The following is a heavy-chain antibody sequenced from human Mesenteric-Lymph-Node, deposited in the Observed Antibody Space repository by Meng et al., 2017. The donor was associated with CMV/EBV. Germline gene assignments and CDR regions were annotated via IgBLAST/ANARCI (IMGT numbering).Heavy chain of an antibody. J-gene: IGHJ4*02. V-gene: IGHV4-30-4*08. Sequence: VSAASIPSGDSFWSWIRQPPGKGLDWMGSIYSSGRASSNPSLKSRLTMSVDTSKNQFSLNLNSVTAADTAVYFCARTGGTGSYSDYWGQGTLVTVSS. CDR3: ARTGGTGSYSDY. D-gene: IGHD1-1*01. CDR1: AASIPSGDSF. CDR2: IYSSGRA.